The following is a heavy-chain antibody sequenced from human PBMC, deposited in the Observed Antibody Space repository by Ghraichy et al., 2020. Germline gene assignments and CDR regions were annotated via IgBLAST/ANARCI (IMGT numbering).Heavy chain of an antibody. CDR3: ALCSSGYRDYVDY. CDR2: INHSGST. CDR1: GGSFSGYY. D-gene: IGHD6-13*01. Sequence: SETLSLTCAVYGGSFSGYYWSWIRQPPGKGLEWIGEINHSGSTNYNPSLKSRVTISVDTSKNQFSLKLSSVTAADTAVYYCALCSSGYRDYVDYWGQGTLLTVSS. J-gene: IGHJ4*02. V-gene: IGHV4-34*01.